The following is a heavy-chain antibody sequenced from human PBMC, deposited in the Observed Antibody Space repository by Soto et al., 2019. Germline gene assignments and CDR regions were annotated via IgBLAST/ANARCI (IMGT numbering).Heavy chain of an antibody. CDR1: GYTFTYYA. J-gene: IGHJ6*03. CDR2: ISGYNGNT. Sequence: ASVKVSCQASGYTFTYYALSWVRQAPGQGLEWMGWISGYNGNTNYEQKLQGRVTMTTDTSTSTAYMELRSLRSDDTAVYYCARGTTVSTTPTYYYMDVWGKGTTVTVSS. V-gene: IGHV1-18*01. D-gene: IGHD4-4*01. CDR3: ARGTTVSTTPTYYYMDV.